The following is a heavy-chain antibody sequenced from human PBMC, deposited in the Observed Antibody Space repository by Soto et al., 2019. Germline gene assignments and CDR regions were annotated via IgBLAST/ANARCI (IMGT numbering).Heavy chain of an antibody. D-gene: IGHD4-17*01. CDR3: ATMGTPVTGLYYFDY. V-gene: IGHV4-30-4*01. CDR2: ISYSGTT. J-gene: IGHJ4*02. Sequence: QVQLQESGPGLVKPSQTLSLTCTVSGGSISSGNYYWSWIRQPPGKGLEWIRFISYSGTTHYSASLRSRVSISVDTSKNQFSLDLSSVTAADTAVYYCATMGTPVTGLYYFDYWGQGTLVTVSS. CDR1: GGSISSGNYY.